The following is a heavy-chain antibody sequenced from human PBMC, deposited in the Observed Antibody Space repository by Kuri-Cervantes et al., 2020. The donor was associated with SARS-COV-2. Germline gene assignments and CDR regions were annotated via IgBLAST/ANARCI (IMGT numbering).Heavy chain of an antibody. CDR2: IYYSGST. CDR1: GGSISSSSYY. J-gene: IGHJ4*02. D-gene: IGHD3-16*01. CDR3: ARLLPGPVDY. V-gene: IGHV4-39*01. Sequence: SETLSLTCTVSGGSISSSSYYWGWIRQPPGKGLEWIGSIYYSGSTYYNPSLKSRVTISVHTSKNQFSLKLSSVTAADTAVYYCARLLPGPVDYWGQGTLVTVSS.